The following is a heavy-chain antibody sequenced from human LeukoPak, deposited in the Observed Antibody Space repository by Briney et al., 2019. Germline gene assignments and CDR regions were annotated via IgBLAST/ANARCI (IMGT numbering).Heavy chain of an antibody. CDR1: GYTFTGYY. D-gene: IGHD2-2*01. CDR2: INPNSGGT. V-gene: IGHV1-2*02. CDR3: ARSTLDYYYYYMDV. Sequence: ASVTVSCKASGYTFTGYYMHWVRQAPGQGLEWMGWINPNSGGTNYAQKFQGRVTMTRDTSISTAYMELSRLRSDDTAVYYCARSTLDYYYYYMDVWGKGTTVTVSS. J-gene: IGHJ6*03.